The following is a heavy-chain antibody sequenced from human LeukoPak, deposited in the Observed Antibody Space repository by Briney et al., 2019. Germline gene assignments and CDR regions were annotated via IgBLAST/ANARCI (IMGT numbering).Heavy chain of an antibody. CDR1: GFSFSNAW. J-gene: IGHJ4*02. D-gene: IGHD3-16*01. Sequence: PGGSLRLSCAASGFSFSNAWMNWVRQAPGKGLEWVGRIKTITDGGTTDYAAPVKGRFTISRDDSKNTVYLQMNSLKTEDTAVYYCIGGRLSESPYFDYWGQGTLVTVSS. CDR3: IGGRLSESPYFDY. CDR2: IKTITDGGTT. V-gene: IGHV3-15*01.